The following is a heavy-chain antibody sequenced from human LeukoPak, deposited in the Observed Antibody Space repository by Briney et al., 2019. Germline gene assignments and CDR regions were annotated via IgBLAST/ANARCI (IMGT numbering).Heavy chain of an antibody. CDR1: AGSISSSDYS. D-gene: IGHD3-22*01. V-gene: IGHV4-39*02. J-gene: IGHJ6*03. CDR2: ISYSGNT. Sequence: RPSETLSLTCTVSAGSISSSDYSWGWIRQSPGKGLEWIGRISYSGNTYYNPSLKSRVTISVDTSKNHFSLRLSSVTAADTAVYYCARLTHSYYSDTSGYYPYYYMDVWGKGTRVTVSS. CDR3: ARLTHSYYSDTSGYYPYYYMDV.